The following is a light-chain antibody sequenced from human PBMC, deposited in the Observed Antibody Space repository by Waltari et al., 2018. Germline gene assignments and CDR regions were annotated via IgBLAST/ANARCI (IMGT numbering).Light chain of an antibody. CDR2: EVS. CDR3: ISYAGSNNYV. V-gene: IGLV2-8*01. Sequence: HSTLTQENSASGSPGQSVTISGTGSSSVDGGYNYAAWYQQHPGKAPQLMIYEVSKRPSGVPDRFSGSKSGNTASLTVSGLQTEDEADYYCISYAGSNNYVFGTGTKVTVL. J-gene: IGLJ1*01. CDR1: SSVDGGYNY.